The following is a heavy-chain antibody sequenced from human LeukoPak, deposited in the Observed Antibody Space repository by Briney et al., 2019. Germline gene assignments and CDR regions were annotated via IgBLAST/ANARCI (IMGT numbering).Heavy chain of an antibody. D-gene: IGHD4-23*01. CDR1: GFSLSTSGVG. CDR3: AHRPSPMTTVVTQYYFDY. V-gene: IGHV2-5*02. CDR2: IHWDDDK. J-gene: IGHJ4*02. Sequence: ESGPTLVKPTQTLMVTCTFSGFSLSTSGVGVGWIRQPPGKALECLALIHWDDDKRYSPSLKSRLTITKDTSKNQVVLTMTNMDPVDTATYYCAHRPSPMTTVVTQYYFDYWGQGTLVTVSS.